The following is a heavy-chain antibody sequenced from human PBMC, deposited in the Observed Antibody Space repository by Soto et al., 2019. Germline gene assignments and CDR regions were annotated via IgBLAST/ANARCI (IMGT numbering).Heavy chain of an antibody. Sequence: GGSLRLSCAASGFTFSSYAMNWVRQAPGKGLEWVSVISGTGGSTYYADSVKGRFTISRDNSKNTLYLQMNSLRAEDTAVYYCAKARGYSYGYHFDYWGQGTLVTVSS. CDR1: GFTFSSYA. CDR2: ISGTGGST. D-gene: IGHD5-18*01. J-gene: IGHJ4*02. CDR3: AKARGYSYGYHFDY. V-gene: IGHV3-23*01.